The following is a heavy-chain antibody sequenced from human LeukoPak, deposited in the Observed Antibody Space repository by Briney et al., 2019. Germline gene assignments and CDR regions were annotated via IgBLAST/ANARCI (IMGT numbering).Heavy chain of an antibody. CDR3: ARHGRLGDHDAFDI. V-gene: IGHV4-39*01. CDR2: IYSSGST. Sequence: PSETLSLTCTVSGGSISSSYYYWGWIRQPPGKGLEWIGSIYSSGSTYYNPSLKSRVTISVDTSKNQFSLKLTSVTAADTAVYYCARHGRLGDHDAFDIWGQGTMVTVSS. CDR1: GGSISSSYYY. D-gene: IGHD3-16*01. J-gene: IGHJ3*02.